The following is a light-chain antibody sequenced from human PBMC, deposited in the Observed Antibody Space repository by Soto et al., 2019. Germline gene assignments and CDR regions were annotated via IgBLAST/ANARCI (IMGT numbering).Light chain of an antibody. J-gene: IGLJ1*01. V-gene: IGLV2-8*01. CDR3: SSYAGSNKSV. CDR1: SSDVGGYDY. CDR2: EVS. Sequence: QSALTQPPSASGSPGQSVTISCTGTSSDVGGYDYVSWYQQYPGKAPKLMIYEVSKRPSGVPDRFSDSKSGNTASLTVSGLQAEDEADYYCSSYAGSNKSVFGTGTKVTVL.